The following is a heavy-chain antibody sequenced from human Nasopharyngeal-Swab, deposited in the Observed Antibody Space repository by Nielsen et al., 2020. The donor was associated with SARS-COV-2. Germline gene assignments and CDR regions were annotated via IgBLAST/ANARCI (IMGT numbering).Heavy chain of an antibody. Sequence: GGSLRLSCAASGFTLSGSAMHWVRQASGKGLEWVGRIRSKANSYATAYAASVKGRFTISRDDSKNTAYLQMNSLKTEDTAVYYCTRTARAAAGWFDPWGQGTLVTVSS. V-gene: IGHV3-73*01. CDR2: IRSKANSYAT. J-gene: IGHJ5*02. CDR3: TRTARAAAGWFDP. CDR1: GFTLSGSA. D-gene: IGHD6-13*01.